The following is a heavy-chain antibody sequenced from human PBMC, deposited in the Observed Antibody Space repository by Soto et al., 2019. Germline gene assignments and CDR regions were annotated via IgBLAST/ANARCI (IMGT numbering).Heavy chain of an antibody. CDR2: ISSNGVGT. D-gene: IGHD6-6*01. J-gene: IGHJ6*03. V-gene: IGHV3-64*01. CDR3: ARRARPDFYYMDV. CDR1: GFTLSGYA. Sequence: VQLAESGGGLAQPGGSLRLSCAASGFTLSGYAMDWVRQAPGKGLEYVSGISSNGVGTYYANFVQGRFTISRDNSKNTVYLQMGSLRPEDMAVYYCARRARPDFYYMDVWGKGTTVTVSS.